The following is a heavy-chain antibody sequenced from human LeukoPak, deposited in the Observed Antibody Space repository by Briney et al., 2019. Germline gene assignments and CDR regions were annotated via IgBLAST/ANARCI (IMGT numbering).Heavy chain of an antibody. Sequence: NASETLSLPCAVSGGSFSGHYWSWIRQSPGKGLERIGEITERGSTNYNPSLKSRVTISRDTSKNHSSLKVSSVTAADTAVYYCARVPITEDGTFHSPNAWGQGTLVTVSS. D-gene: IGHD1-1*01. V-gene: IGHV4-34*01. CDR2: ITERGST. J-gene: IGHJ5*02. CDR3: ARVPITEDGTFHSPNA. CDR1: GGSFSGHY.